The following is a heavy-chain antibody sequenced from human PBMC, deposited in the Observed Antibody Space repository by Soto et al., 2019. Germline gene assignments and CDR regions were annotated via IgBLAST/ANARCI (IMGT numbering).Heavy chain of an antibody. J-gene: IGHJ1*01. D-gene: IGHD3-10*01. Sequence: ASVKVSSKVSGYSLNELCMHWLRQPPGKGLEWIGGFDPEEGKMIYAQNFQGRVTMTEDTSTDTAYMELNSLTSEDTAIYYCVTDLGVALAPLSILYFQQWGQGTVVTVSS. CDR1: GYSLNELC. V-gene: IGHV1-24*01. CDR2: FDPEEGKM. CDR3: VTDLGVALAPLSILYFQQ.